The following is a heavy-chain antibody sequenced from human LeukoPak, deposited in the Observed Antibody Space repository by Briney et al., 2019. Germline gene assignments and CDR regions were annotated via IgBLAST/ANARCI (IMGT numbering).Heavy chain of an antibody. D-gene: IGHD5-12*01. Sequence: SETLSLTCTVSGDSISSYYWSWIRQPPGKGLEWIGYIYYSGGANFNPSLQSRVTMSVDTSKNHFSLRLSSVTAADTAVYYCARGRGYSGYDLDWYFDLWGRGTLVTVSS. CDR3: ARGRGYSGYDLDWYFDL. CDR1: GDSISSYY. V-gene: IGHV4-59*01. CDR2: IYYSGGA. J-gene: IGHJ2*01.